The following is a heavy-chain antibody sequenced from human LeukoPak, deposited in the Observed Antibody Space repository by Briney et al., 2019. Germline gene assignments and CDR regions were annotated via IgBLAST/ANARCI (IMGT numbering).Heavy chain of an antibody. V-gene: IGHV4-59*01. Sequence: SETLSLTCTVSGGSISSYYWSWIRQPPGKGLEWIGYIYYSGSTNYNPSLKSRVTISVDTSKNQFSLKLSSVTAADTAVYYCASAMIVAAGPIDYWGQGTLVTVSS. CDR2: IYYSGST. CDR1: GGSISSYY. CDR3: ASAMIVAAGPIDY. J-gene: IGHJ4*02. D-gene: IGHD6-13*01.